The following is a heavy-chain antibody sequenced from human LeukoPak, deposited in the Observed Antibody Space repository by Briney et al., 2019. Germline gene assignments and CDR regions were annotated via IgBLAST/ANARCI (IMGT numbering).Heavy chain of an antibody. V-gene: IGHV1-2*02. CDR1: GNTFTGYY. CDR3: ARDTYGSGNYHPFDY. D-gene: IGHD3-10*01. Sequence: ASVKVSCKASGNTFTGYYIHWVRQAPGQGLEWMGWINPNSGATSFAQKFQGRVTMTRDTSISSAYMEVSGLRSDETAVYYCARDTYGSGNYHPFDYWGQGTLVTVSS. CDR2: INPNSGAT. J-gene: IGHJ4*02.